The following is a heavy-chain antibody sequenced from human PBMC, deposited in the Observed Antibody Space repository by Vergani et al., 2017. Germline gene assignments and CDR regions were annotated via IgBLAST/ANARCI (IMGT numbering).Heavy chain of an antibody. D-gene: IGHD4-11*01. CDR1: GFTVSSNY. V-gene: IGHV3-53*02. CDR3: ARYSLHYYYGMDV. CDR2: IYSGGST. Sequence: EVQLVETGGGLIQPGGSLRLSCAASGFTVSSNYMSWVRQAPGKGLEWVSVIYSGGSTYYADSVKGRFTISRDNSKNTLYLQMNSLRAEDTAVYYCARYSLHYYYGMDVWGQGTTVTVSS. J-gene: IGHJ6*02.